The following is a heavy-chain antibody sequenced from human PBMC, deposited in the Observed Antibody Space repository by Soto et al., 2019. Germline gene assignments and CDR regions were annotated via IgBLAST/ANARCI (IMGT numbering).Heavy chain of an antibody. Sequence: PSETLSLTCTVSGGSLSSYYLSWIRQPPGKGLEWVGYMYNSGSANYNPSLKSRVTISVDMSQNQFSLKLTSVTAADTAVYYCARHGAIYSNSWYDFDYWGQGTLVTVS. D-gene: IGHD5-18*01. CDR2: MYNSGSA. CDR3: ARHGAIYSNSWYDFDY. J-gene: IGHJ4*02. V-gene: IGHV4-59*08. CDR1: GGSLSSYY.